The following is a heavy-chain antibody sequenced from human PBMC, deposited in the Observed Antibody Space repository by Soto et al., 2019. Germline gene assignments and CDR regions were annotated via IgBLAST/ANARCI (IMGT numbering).Heavy chain of an antibody. CDR3: ARFTLYSYGPSGWFDP. J-gene: IGHJ5*02. D-gene: IGHD5-18*01. CDR1: GGTFSSYA. V-gene: IGHV1-69*01. CDR2: FIPIFGTA. Sequence: QVQLVQSGAEVKKPGSSVKVSCKASGGTFSSYAISWVRQAPGQGLEWMGGFIPIFGTANYAQKFQGRVTITADESTRIADMELSSLRSEDTAVYYCARFTLYSYGPSGWFDPWGQGTLVTVSS.